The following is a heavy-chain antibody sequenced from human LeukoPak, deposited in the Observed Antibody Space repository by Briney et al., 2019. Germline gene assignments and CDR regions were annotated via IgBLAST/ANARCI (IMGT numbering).Heavy chain of an antibody. CDR2: IRSDDTT. CDR3: SGHGSNSY. D-gene: IGHD6-13*01. CDR1: GFTFSNNA. J-gene: IGHJ4*02. V-gene: IGHV3-23*01. Sequence: PGGSLRLSCAASGFTFSNNALSWFRQAPGKGLEWVSDIRSDDTTSYAESVKRRFTISRDNSKNTLYLQMNRLRAEDTALYYASGHGSNSYWGQGTLVTVSS.